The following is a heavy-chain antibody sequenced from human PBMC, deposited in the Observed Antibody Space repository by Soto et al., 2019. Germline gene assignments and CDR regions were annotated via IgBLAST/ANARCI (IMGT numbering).Heavy chain of an antibody. CDR1: GFTFSSYS. CDR3: ARDIGNDRMDV. V-gene: IGHV3-21*01. Sequence: EVQLVESGGGLVKPGGSLRLSCAASGFTFSSYSMNWVRQAPGTGLDWVSSISSSSSYIYYADSVKGRFTISRDNAKNSLYLQMNSLRAEDTAVYYCARDIGNDRMDVWGQGTTVTVSS. CDR2: ISSSSSYI. J-gene: IGHJ6*02. D-gene: IGHD1-1*01.